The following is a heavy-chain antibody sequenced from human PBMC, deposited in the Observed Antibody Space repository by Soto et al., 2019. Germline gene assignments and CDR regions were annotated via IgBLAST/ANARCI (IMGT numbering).Heavy chain of an antibody. CDR2: MGWNSAKI. Sequence: EVQLVESGGALVQPGRSLRLSCAASGFTFENHAMHWVRQVPGKGLEWVAGMGWNSAKIGYADSVKGRFSISRDNAKSSLYLEMNGLRIEDTALYFCAKDSASSWSEYFRYWGRGTLVTVSS. D-gene: IGHD6-13*01. V-gene: IGHV3-9*01. CDR3: AKDSASSWSEYFRY. CDR1: GFTFENHA. J-gene: IGHJ1*01.